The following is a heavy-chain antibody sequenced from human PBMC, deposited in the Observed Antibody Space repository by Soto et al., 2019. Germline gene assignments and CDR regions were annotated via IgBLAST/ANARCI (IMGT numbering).Heavy chain of an antibody. V-gene: IGHV3-23*04. Sequence: EVQLVESGGGLVQAGGSMRLSCTASGLTFSSHAMTWVRQAPGKGLEWVSGLSDSGISIYYADSVKDRLTISRDNSKNTLYLQIHTLRAEDTAVYYCAKVSSSWYAGFFDLWGQGTLVTVSS. D-gene: IGHD6-13*01. J-gene: IGHJ4*02. CDR2: LSDSGISI. CDR1: GLTFSSHA. CDR3: AKVSSSWYAGFFDL.